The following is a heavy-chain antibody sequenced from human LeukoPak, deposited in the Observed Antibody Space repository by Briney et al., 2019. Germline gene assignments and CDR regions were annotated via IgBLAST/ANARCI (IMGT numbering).Heavy chain of an antibody. D-gene: IGHD6-19*01. CDR2: IDWDDDK. Sequence: SGPALVKPTQTLTLTFTFSGFSLSPSGMCVSWVRHPPGNALDWLARIDWDDDKYYSTSLKTRLTISKDTSKNQVVLTMTNVDPVDTATYYCARILGGGWYHFDYWGQGTLVTVSS. J-gene: IGHJ4*02. CDR1: GFSLSPSGMC. CDR3: ARILGGGWYHFDY. V-gene: IGHV2-70*11.